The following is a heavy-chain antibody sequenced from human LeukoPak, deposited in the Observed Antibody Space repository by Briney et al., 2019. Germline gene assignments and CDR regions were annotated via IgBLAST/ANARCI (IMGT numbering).Heavy chain of an antibody. J-gene: IGHJ4*02. CDR1: GYTFTSYG. V-gene: IGHV1-18*01. CDR3: ARDLAWGQWLVGGRCDY. CDR2: ISAYNGNT. D-gene: IGHD6-19*01. Sequence: ASVKVSCKASGYTFTSYGISWVRQAPGQGLEWMGWISAYNGNTNYAQKLQGRVTMTTDTSTSTAYMELRSLRSDDTAVYYCARDLAWGQWLVGGRCDYWGQGTLVTVSS.